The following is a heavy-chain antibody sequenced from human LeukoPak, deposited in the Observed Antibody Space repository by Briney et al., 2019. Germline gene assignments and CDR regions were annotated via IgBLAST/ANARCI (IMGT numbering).Heavy chain of an antibody. Sequence: GGSLRLSCVASGFTFSSSWMHWVRQAPGKGLVWVSRINSDASSSSYADSVKGQFTISRDNAKNTLFLQMNSLRVEDTGVYYCATTPTYSSRRFDCWGQGVLVTVSS. CDR2: INSDASSS. V-gene: IGHV3-74*01. D-gene: IGHD2-2*01. J-gene: IGHJ4*02. CDR3: ATTPTYSSRRFDC. CDR1: GFTFSSSW.